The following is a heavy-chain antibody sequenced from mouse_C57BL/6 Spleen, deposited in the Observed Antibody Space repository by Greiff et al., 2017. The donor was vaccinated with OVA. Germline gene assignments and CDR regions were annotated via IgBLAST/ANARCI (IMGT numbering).Heavy chain of an antibody. CDR2: INPNYGTT. Sequence: VQLKQSGPELVKPGASVKISCQASGYSFTDYNMNWVKQSNGKSLEWIGVINPNYGTTSYNQKFKGKATLTVDQSSSTAYMQLNSLTSEDSAVYYCARYDYDPYYYAMDYWGQGTSVTVSS. CDR3: ARYDYDPYYYAMDY. J-gene: IGHJ4*01. CDR1: GYSFTDYN. V-gene: IGHV1-39*01. D-gene: IGHD2-4*01.